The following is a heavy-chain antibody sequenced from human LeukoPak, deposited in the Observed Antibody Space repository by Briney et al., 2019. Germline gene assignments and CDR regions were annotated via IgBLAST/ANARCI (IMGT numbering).Heavy chain of an antibody. Sequence: YPGGSLRLSCAASGFTFSSYAMHWVRQAPGKGLEWVAVISYDGSNKYYADSVKGRFTISRDNSKNTLYLQMNSLRAEDTAVYYCARDSYYDSSVAPEFDYWGQGTLVTVSS. D-gene: IGHD3-22*01. CDR3: ARDSYYDSSVAPEFDY. J-gene: IGHJ4*02. V-gene: IGHV3-30*04. CDR2: ISYDGSNK. CDR1: GFTFSSYA.